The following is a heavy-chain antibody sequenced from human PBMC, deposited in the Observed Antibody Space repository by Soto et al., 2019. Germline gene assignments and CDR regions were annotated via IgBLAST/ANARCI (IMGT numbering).Heavy chain of an antibody. Sequence: SETLCLTCTGSGGSTSSSRYYGGCIRQAPGKGLEWIGSIYNSESTYYNPSLKSRVTISVDTSKNQFSLKLSSVTAADTAVYHCATITIFGVVPNYFDYWGQGTLVTVS. D-gene: IGHD3-3*01. CDR2: IYNSEST. CDR3: ATITIFGVVPNYFDY. CDR1: GGSTSSSRYY. V-gene: IGHV4-39*01. J-gene: IGHJ4*02.